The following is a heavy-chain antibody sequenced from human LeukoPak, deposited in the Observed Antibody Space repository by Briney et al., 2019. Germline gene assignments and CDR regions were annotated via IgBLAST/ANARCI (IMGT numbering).Heavy chain of an antibody. Sequence: PGGSLRLSCAASGFTFSSYAMSWVRQAPGKGLEWVSAISGSGGSTHYADSVKGRFTISRDNSSNTLYLQMNSLRAEDTAVYYCARASYDSSGFYHDYWGQGTLVTVSS. CDR2: ISGSGGST. V-gene: IGHV3-23*01. J-gene: IGHJ4*02. CDR3: ARASYDSSGFYHDY. CDR1: GFTFSSYA. D-gene: IGHD3-22*01.